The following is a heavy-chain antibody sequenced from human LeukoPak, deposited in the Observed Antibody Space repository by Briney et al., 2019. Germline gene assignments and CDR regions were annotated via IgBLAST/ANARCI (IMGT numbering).Heavy chain of an antibody. D-gene: IGHD3-22*01. CDR2: INPHSGVT. Sequence: GASVTVSCKPSGYTFTDYFIHWVRQAPGQGLEWMGWINPHSGVTNYAQKFQARVTLTRDTTITAAYMDLSGLRSDDTAVYFCARELIEDQNWFDPWGQGTQVTVSS. V-gene: IGHV1-2*02. CDR3: ARELIEDQNWFDP. CDR1: GYTFTDYF. J-gene: IGHJ5*02.